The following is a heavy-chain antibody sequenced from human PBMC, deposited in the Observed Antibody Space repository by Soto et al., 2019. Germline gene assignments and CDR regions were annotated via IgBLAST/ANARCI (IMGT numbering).Heavy chain of an antibody. D-gene: IGHD3-22*01. V-gene: IGHV4-34*01. Sequence: SETLSLTCAVYGGSFSGYYWSWIRQPPGKGLEWIGYIHYSGHTYYNPSLKSRATISVNTSKNQFSLKLSSVTAADTAVYFCARVYDSSGYVDFWGHGTLVTVSS. CDR3: ARVYDSSGYVDF. CDR2: IHYSGHT. J-gene: IGHJ5*01. CDR1: GGSFSGYY.